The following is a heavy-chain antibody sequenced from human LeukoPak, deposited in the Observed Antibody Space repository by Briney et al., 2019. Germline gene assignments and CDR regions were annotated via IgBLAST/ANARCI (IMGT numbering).Heavy chain of an antibody. CDR2: IYWNDDK. CDR1: GFSLSTSEVG. D-gene: IGHD3-22*01. J-gene: IGHJ4*02. CDR3: ARLVDYYDSGGYYADY. Sequence: SGPTLVKPTQTLTLTCTFSGFSLSTSEVGVGWIRQPPGKALGWLALIYWNDDKRYSPSLKSRPTITKDTSENQVVLTMTNMDPVDTATYYCARLVDYYDSGGYYADYWGQGTLVTVSS. V-gene: IGHV2-5*01.